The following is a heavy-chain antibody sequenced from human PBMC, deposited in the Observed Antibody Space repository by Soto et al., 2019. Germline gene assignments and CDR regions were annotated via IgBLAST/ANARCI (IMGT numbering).Heavy chain of an antibody. CDR3: AKGLALMEDH. CDR2: ILYDGSKE. Sequence: GGSLRLSCTDSGFSFNTYVMDWVRQAPGKGLEWVARILYDGSKEYYADPVKGRFTISRDNSKNTLYLQMDRLRVEDTAVYFCAKGLALMEDHRGQGTPVTASS. J-gene: IGHJ4*02. V-gene: IGHV3-30*18. CDR1: GFSFNTYV. D-gene: IGHD2-21*01.